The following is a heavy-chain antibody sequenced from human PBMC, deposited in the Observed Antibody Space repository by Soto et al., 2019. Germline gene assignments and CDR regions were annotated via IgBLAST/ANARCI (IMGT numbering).Heavy chain of an antibody. CDR3: TIGSWSGEVFDI. Sequence: QVQLVQSGAEVKKPGSSVKVSCKDSGGTFSTYSMFWVRQTPGQGLEWMGRIIPILGIANYAQEFQDRVTITADKSTSTAYMELSSLPSQDTALYFCTIGSWSGEVFDIWGQGTMVTVSS. CDR1: GGTFSTYS. CDR2: IIPILGIA. V-gene: IGHV1-69*02. D-gene: IGHD2-21*01. J-gene: IGHJ3*02.